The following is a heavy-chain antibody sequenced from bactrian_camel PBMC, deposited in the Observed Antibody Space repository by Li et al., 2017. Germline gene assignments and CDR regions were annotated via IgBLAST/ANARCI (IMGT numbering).Heavy chain of an antibody. CDR2: INSGGGRT. Sequence: HVQLVESGGRLGAAWGVSETLLCSLWIHLQFLLDVLVRQAPGKGLEWVSAINSGGGRTYYADSVKGRFTISRDNAKNTLYLQMNSLKTEDTAVYYCATDWRPSESRWEGSNYWGQGTQVTVS. D-gene: IGHD1*01. J-gene: IGHJ4*01. V-gene: IGHV3S1*01. CDR1: IHLQFLL. CDR3: ATDWRPSESRWEGSNY.